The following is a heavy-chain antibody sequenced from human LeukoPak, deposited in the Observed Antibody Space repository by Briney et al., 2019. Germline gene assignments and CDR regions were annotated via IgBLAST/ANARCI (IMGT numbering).Heavy chain of an antibody. CDR3: AREIPKGTFDY. J-gene: IGHJ4*02. CDR2: IYYSGST. CDR1: GGSISSYY. Sequence: SESLSLTYTVSGGSISSYYWSWIRQPPGKGLEWIGYIYYSGSTNYNPSLKSRVTISVDTSKNQFSLKLSSVTAADTAVYYCAREIPKGTFDYWGQGTLVTVSS. D-gene: IGHD2-21*01. V-gene: IGHV4-59*01.